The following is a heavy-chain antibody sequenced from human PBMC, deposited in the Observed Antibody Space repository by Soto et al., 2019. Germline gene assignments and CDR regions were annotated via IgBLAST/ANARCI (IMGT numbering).Heavy chain of an antibody. Sequence: PGGSLRLSCAASGFTVSSSYMSWVRQAPGKGLEWVSLIYSGGSTDYADSVKGRFTISRDNSKNTLFLQMNSLRAEDTAVYYCARVRAPYCSGGSCYSHGAFDIWGQGTMVTVSS. CDR1: GFTVSSSY. D-gene: IGHD2-15*01. CDR2: IYSGGST. CDR3: ARVRAPYCSGGSCYSHGAFDI. V-gene: IGHV3-66*01. J-gene: IGHJ3*02.